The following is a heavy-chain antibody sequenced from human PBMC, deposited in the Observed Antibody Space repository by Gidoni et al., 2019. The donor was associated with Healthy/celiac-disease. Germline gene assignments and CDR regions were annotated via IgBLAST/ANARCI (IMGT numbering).Heavy chain of an antibody. Sequence: QVQLVQSGAAVKKPGASVKVSCKASGYTFTSYAMHWVRQAPGQRLEWMGWINAGNGNTKYSQKCQGRVTSTRDTSASTAYMELSSLRSEDTAVYYCARDRVVPAAMGFDYWGQGTLVTVSS. CDR1: GYTFTSYA. CDR3: ARDRVVPAAMGFDY. J-gene: IGHJ4*02. V-gene: IGHV1-3*01. D-gene: IGHD2-2*01. CDR2: INAGNGNT.